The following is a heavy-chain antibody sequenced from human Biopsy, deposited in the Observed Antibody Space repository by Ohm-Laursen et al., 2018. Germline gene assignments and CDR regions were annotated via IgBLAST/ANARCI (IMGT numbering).Heavy chain of an antibody. CDR3: ARDRGYYSDRTVPGYFDL. CDR2: VYYTGST. Sequence: TLSLTCTVSGVPISSYYWSRIPQPPGKGLEWIGYVYYTGSTDYNPSLQSRVTNSVDTSNNHFSLRLRSVTTADTAIYYCARDRGYYSDRTVPGYFDLWGRGTLVTVSS. D-gene: IGHD3-22*01. CDR1: GVPISSYY. V-gene: IGHV4-59*01. J-gene: IGHJ2*01.